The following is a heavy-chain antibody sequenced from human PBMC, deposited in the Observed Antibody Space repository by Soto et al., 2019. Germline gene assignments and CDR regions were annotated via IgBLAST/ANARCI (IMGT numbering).Heavy chain of an antibody. CDR1: GFSFTNSA. J-gene: IGHJ3*02. D-gene: IGHD2-15*01. CDR3: AAELYSGGRCCSFDI. V-gene: IGHV1-58*01. Sequence: QMQVVQSGPEVKRPGTSVKVPCKASGFSFTNSAVQWVRQAREQRLEWIGYIIIAGGGTKYAQNLQGRITITRDMSTSTAYMELSSLRSEDTAIYYCAAELYSGGRCCSFDIWGQGTVVTVSS. CDR2: IIIAGGGT.